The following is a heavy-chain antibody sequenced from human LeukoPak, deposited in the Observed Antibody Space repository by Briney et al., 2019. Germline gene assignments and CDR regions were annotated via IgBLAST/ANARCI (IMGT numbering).Heavy chain of an antibody. V-gene: IGHV3-74*01. CDR1: GFSISGYW. CDR2: MNSGGSTI. Sequence: GGSLRLSCAASGFSISGYWMHWVRQAAGEGLVWVSRMNSGGSTINYADSVKGRFTISRDNVDNTLHLQMNSLRVEDTAVYYCIREVQVRASASLGLWGQGTLVTVSS. D-gene: IGHD3-16*01. J-gene: IGHJ4*01. CDR3: IREVQVRASASLGL.